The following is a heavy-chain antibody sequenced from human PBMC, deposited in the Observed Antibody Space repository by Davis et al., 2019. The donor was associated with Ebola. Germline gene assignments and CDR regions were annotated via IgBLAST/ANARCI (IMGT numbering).Heavy chain of an antibody. D-gene: IGHD6-6*01. CDR3: ARHGIAARRYGMDV. Sequence: GESLKISCTGSGYSFTSYCIGWVRQTPGKGLEWMGIISPGDSDTRYSPSFQGKVTISADKSISTAYLQWSRLKASDTAMYYCARHGIAARRYGMDVWGQGTTVTVSS. CDR2: ISPGDSDT. CDR1: GYSFTSYC. J-gene: IGHJ6*02. V-gene: IGHV5-51*01.